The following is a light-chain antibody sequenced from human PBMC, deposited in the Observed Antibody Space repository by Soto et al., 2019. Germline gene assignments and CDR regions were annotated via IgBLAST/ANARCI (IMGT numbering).Light chain of an antibody. J-gene: IGKJ1*01. CDR3: QQYGSSPWT. Sequence: EIVLTPSPGTLSLSPVERATLSCRASQSVSSTVAWYQQKPGQAPRLLIYAASRRATGIPDRFSGSGSGTDFTLTISRLEPEDFAVYYCQQYGSSPWTFGQGTKVDIK. CDR1: QSVSST. V-gene: IGKV3-20*01. CDR2: AAS.